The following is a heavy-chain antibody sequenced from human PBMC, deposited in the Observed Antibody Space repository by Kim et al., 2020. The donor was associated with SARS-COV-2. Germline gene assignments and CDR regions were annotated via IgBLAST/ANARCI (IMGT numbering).Heavy chain of an antibody. D-gene: IGHD6-13*01. CDR2: INAGNGNT. CDR3: ARQLPGSSWYSPYYYYGMDV. V-gene: IGHV1-3*01. CDR1: GYTFTSYA. Sequence: ASVKVSCKASGYTFTSYAMHWVRQAPGQRLEWMGWINAGNGNTKYSQKFQGRVTITRDTSASTAYMELSSLRSEDTAVYYCARQLPGSSWYSPYYYYGMDVWGQGTTVTVSS. J-gene: IGHJ6*02.